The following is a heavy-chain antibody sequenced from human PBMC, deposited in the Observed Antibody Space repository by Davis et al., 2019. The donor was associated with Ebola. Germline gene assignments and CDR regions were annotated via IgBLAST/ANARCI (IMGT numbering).Heavy chain of an antibody. CDR3: ARVAGGLVGPTPLYDY. Sequence: ASVKVSCKASGYTFTSYYMHWVRQAPGQGLEWMGIINPSGGSTSYAQKFQGRVTMTRDTSTSTVYMELSSLRSEDTAVYYCARVAGGLVGPTPLYDYWGQGTLVTVSS. CDR2: INPSGGST. V-gene: IGHV1-46*01. J-gene: IGHJ4*02. D-gene: IGHD2-15*01. CDR1: GYTFTSYY.